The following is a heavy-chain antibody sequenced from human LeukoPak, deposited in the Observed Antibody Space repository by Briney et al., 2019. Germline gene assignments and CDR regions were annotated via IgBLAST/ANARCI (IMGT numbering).Heavy chain of an antibody. CDR3: SAARGFDAFDI. J-gene: IGHJ3*02. D-gene: IGHD2-15*01. V-gene: IGHV3-7*03. Sequence: GGSLRLSCAASGFTFSSYWMSWVRQAPGKGLEWVANIKQDGSEKYYVDSVKGRFTISRDNAKNSLYLQMNSLRAEDTAVYYCSAARGFDAFDIWGQGTMVTVSS. CDR2: IKQDGSEK. CDR1: GFTFSSYW.